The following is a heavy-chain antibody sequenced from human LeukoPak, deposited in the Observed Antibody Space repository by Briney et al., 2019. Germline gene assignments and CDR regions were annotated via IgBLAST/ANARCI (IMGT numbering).Heavy chain of an antibody. CDR2: IYYTGST. CDR3: ARDKVEGSSWYVHYYYYMDV. D-gene: IGHD6-13*01. Sequence: SETLSLTCTVSGGSISNYYWNWIRQPPGKGLEWIGYIYYTGSTNYNPSLKSRVTMSVDTSKNQFSLNLQSVTPEDTAVYYCARDKVEGSSWYVHYYYYMDVWGKGTTVTVSS. CDR1: GGSISNYY. J-gene: IGHJ6*03. V-gene: IGHV4-59*01.